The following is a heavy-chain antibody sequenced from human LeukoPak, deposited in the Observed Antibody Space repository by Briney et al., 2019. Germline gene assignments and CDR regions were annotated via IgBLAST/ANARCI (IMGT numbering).Heavy chain of an antibody. CDR3: ARIYGDFWSGYYTS. CDR2: IYYSGST. J-gene: IGHJ4*02. D-gene: IGHD3-3*01. V-gene: IGHV4-59*01. Sequence: SETLSLTCTVSGGSISSYYWSWIRQPPGKGLEWIGYIYYSGSTNYNPSLKSRVTISVDTSKNRFSLKLSSVTAADTAVYYCARIYGDFWSGYYTSWGQGTLVTVSS. CDR1: GGSISSYY.